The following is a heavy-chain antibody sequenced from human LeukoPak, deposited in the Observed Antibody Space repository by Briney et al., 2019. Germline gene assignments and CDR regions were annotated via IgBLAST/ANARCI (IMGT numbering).Heavy chain of an antibody. CDR3: ARGPYGCGPFDI. Sequence: PSETLSLTCTVSGGSISSGSYYWSWIRQPAGKGLEWIGRIYTSGSTNYNPSLKSRVTISVDTSKNQFSLKLSSVTAADTAVYYCARGPYGCGPFDIWGQGTMVTVSS. D-gene: IGHD2-21*01. V-gene: IGHV4-61*02. CDR1: GGSISSGSYY. J-gene: IGHJ3*02. CDR2: IYTSGST.